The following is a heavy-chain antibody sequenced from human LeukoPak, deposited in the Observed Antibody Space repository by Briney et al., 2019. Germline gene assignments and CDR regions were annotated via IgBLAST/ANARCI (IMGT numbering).Heavy chain of an antibody. V-gene: IGHV4-30-2*01. CDR3: ARHVLDGELFYFDY. D-gene: IGHD3-10*01. J-gene: IGHJ4*02. CDR2: IYHSGST. Sequence: SQTLSLTCTVSGGSISSGGYYWSWIRQPPGKGLERIGYIYHSGSTYYNPSLKSRVTISVDRSKNQFSLKLSSVTAADTAVYYCARHVLDGELFYFDYWGQGTLVTVSS. CDR1: GGSISSGGYY.